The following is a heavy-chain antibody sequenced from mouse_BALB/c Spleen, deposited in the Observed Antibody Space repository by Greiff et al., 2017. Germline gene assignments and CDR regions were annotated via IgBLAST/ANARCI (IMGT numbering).Heavy chain of an antibody. CDR3: ARDPGYYFDY. D-gene: IGHD1-2*01. CDR2: ISNLAYSI. J-gene: IGHJ2*01. Sequence: EVQVVESGGGLVQPGGSRKLSCAASGFTFSDYGMAWVRQAPGKGPEWVAFISNLAYSIYYADTVTGRFTISRENAKNTLYLEMSSLRSEDTAMYYCARDPGYYFDYWGQGTTLTVSS. V-gene: IGHV5-15*02. CDR1: GFTFSDYG.